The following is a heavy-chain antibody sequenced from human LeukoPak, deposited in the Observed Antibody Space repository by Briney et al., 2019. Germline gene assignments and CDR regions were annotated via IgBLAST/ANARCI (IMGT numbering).Heavy chain of an antibody. J-gene: IGHJ4*02. Sequence: WIGYIYYTGSTNYNPSLKSRLTISVDTSKNQFSLKLSSVTAADTAVYYCARRGGSGRSFDYWGQGTLVTVSS. CDR3: ARRGGSGRSFDY. V-gene: IGHV4-59*01. D-gene: IGHD3-10*01. CDR2: IYYTGST.